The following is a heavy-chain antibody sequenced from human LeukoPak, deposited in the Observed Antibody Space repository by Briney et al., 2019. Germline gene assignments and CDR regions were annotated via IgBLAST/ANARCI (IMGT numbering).Heavy chain of an antibody. D-gene: IGHD5-18*01. J-gene: IGHJ4*02. Sequence: GSLRLSCAASGFTFSSYGMHWVRQAPGKGLEWVAVIWYDGSNKYYADSVKGRFTISRDNSKSTLYLQMNSLRAEDTAVYYCARGRGYSYGFFDYWGQGTLVTVSS. CDR2: IWYDGSNK. V-gene: IGHV3-33*01. CDR1: GFTFSSYG. CDR3: ARGRGYSYGFFDY.